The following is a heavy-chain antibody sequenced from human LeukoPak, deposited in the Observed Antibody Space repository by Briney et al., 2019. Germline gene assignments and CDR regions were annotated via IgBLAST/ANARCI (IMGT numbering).Heavy chain of an antibody. V-gene: IGHV1-69*13. D-gene: IGHD2-2*01. CDR3: ARDRVVPAAPYGDXYGMDV. CDR1: GGTFSSYA. Sequence: SVKVSCKASGGTFSSYAISWVRQAPGQGLEWMGGIIPIFGTANYAQKFQGRVTITADESTSTAYMELSSLRSEDTAVYYCARDRVVPAAPYGDXYGMDVXGXXXXVXVSS. CDR2: IIPIFGTA. J-gene: IGHJ6*04.